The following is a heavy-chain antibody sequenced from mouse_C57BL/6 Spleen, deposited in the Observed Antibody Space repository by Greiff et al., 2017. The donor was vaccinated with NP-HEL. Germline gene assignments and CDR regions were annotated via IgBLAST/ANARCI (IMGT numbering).Heavy chain of an antibody. V-gene: IGHV5-6*01. D-gene: IGHD1-1*01. CDR2: ISSGGSYT. Sequence: EVQLVESGGDLVKPGGSLKLSCAASGFTFSSYGMSWVRQTPDKRLEWVATISSGGSYTYYPDSVKGRFTISRDNAKNTLYLQMSSLKSEDTAMYYCARDGSNSYYAMDYWGQGTSVTVSS. CDR1: GFTFSSYG. J-gene: IGHJ4*01. CDR3: ARDGSNSYYAMDY.